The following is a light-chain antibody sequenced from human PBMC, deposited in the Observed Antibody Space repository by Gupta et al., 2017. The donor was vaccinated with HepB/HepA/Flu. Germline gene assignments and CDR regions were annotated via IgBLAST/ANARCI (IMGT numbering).Light chain of an antibody. CDR2: DVS. Sequence: QSALTQPASVSGSPGQAINISCTGTSSDVGGYNYVSWYQPHPGKAPKLMIYDVSNRPSGVSNRFAGSKSGNTASLTISVLQAEDEAVYYCSSYTSSSTLFGVGTKLTVL. CDR1: SSDVGGYNY. CDR3: SSYTSSSTL. V-gene: IGLV2-14*03. J-gene: IGLJ2*01.